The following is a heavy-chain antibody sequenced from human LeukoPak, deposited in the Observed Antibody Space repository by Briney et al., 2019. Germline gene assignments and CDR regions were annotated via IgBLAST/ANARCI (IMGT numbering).Heavy chain of an antibody. CDR3: AKLPFMVRGVIPYYYYMDV. CDR1: GGSISSSSYY. J-gene: IGHJ6*03. Sequence: PETLSLTCTVSGGSISSSSYYWGWIRQPPGKGLEWIGSIYYSGSTYYNTSLKSRVTISVDTSKNQFSLKLSSVTAADTAVYYCAKLPFMVRGVIPYYYYMDVWGKGTTVTVSS. D-gene: IGHD3-10*01. CDR2: IYYSGST. V-gene: IGHV4-39*01.